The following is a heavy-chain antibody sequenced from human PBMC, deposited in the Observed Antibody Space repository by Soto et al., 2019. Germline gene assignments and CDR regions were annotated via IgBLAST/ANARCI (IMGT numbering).Heavy chain of an antibody. Sequence: QVQLVQSGAEVKKPGSSVKVSCKASGGTFNRYAISWVRQAPGQGLEWMGGIIPIFGIGNDAERFKGRVTITADESTGTGYRELSSLRSEDTGVYSCAIAAIMLFGVVSIPPHYCSEMDVWGQGTTVTVYS. J-gene: IGHJ6*02. V-gene: IGHV1-69*01. CDR2: IIPIFGIG. D-gene: IGHD3-3*01. CDR1: GGTFNRYA. CDR3: AIAAIMLFGVVSIPPHYCSEMDV.